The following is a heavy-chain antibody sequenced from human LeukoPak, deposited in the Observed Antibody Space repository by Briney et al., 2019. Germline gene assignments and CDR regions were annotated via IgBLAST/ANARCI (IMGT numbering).Heavy chain of an antibody. CDR1: GFTFSSYA. CDR2: ISSNGGST. Sequence: GGSLRLSCSASGFTFSSYAMHWVRLAPGKGLEYVSAISSNGGSTYYADSVKGRFTISRDNSKNTLYLQMSSLRAEDTAVYYCVKENIAAAADYWGQGTLVTVSS. V-gene: IGHV3-64D*09. D-gene: IGHD6-13*01. CDR3: VKENIAAAADY. J-gene: IGHJ4*02.